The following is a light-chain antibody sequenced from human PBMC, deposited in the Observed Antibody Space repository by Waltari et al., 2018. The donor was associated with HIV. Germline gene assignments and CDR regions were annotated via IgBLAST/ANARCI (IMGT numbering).Light chain of an antibody. CDR3: QQYNNWPRT. Sequence: VLTQSPDSLSLSPGEGATLFCRASQSVYRRYLAWYQQKSGQAPRLLIYGAFTRATGIPARFSGSGSGTEFTLTISSLRSEDFVVYYCQQYNNWPRTFGQGTKLQIK. V-gene: IGKV3-15*01. CDR1: QSVYRRY. J-gene: IGKJ2*01. CDR2: GAF.